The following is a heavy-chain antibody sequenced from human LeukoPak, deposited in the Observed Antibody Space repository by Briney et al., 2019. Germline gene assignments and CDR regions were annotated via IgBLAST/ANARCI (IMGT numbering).Heavy chain of an antibody. J-gene: IGHJ4*02. CDR1: GGSFSGYS. V-gene: IGHV4-34*01. Sequence: SETLSLTCDVYGGSFSGYSWSWIRQPPGKGLEWIGEINHSGSTNYNPSLKGRVTISVDTSKNQFSLKLTSVTAADTAVYYCELARYTYGTYFDYCGQGTLVTVSS. CDR3: ELARYTYGTYFDY. CDR2: INHSGST. D-gene: IGHD5-18*01.